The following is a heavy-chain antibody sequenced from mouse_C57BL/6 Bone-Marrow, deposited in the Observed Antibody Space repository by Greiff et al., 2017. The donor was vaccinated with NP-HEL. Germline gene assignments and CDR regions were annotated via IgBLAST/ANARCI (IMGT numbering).Heavy chain of an antibody. Sequence: VKLQQSGAELVMPGASVKLSCKASGYTFTSYWMHWVKQRPGQGLEWIGEIDPSDSYTNYNQKFKGKSTLTVDKSSSTAYMQLSSLTSEDSAVYYCARDGTGYWGQGTTLTVSS. CDR3: ARDGTGY. CDR1: GYTFTSYW. D-gene: IGHD4-1*01. V-gene: IGHV1-69*01. J-gene: IGHJ2*01. CDR2: IDPSDSYT.